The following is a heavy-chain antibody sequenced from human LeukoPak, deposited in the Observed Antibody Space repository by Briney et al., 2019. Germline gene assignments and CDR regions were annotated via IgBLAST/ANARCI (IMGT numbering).Heavy chain of an antibody. CDR1: GGSISSYY. Sequence: SETLSLTCTVSGGSISSYYWSWIRQPPGKGLEWIGYIYYSGSTNYNPSLKSRVTISVDTSKNQFSLKLSSVTAADTAVYYCARDMLDNYNWGQGTLVTVSS. CDR2: IYYSGST. D-gene: IGHD2-8*01. J-gene: IGHJ4*02. CDR3: ARDMLDNYN. V-gene: IGHV4-59*01.